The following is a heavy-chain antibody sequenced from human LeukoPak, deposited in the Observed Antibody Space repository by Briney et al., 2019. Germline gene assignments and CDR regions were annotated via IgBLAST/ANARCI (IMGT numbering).Heavy chain of an antibody. J-gene: IGHJ4*02. CDR1: GFTFSDHY. V-gene: IGHV3-74*01. Sequence: GGSLRLSCAASGFTFSDHYMHWVRQAPGKGLVWVSRINSDGSSTSYADSVKGRFTISRDNAKNTLYLQMNSLRAEDTAVYYCARDCSGGSCYGAFDYWGQGTLVTVSS. CDR3: ARDCSGGSCYGAFDY. CDR2: INSDGSST. D-gene: IGHD2-15*01.